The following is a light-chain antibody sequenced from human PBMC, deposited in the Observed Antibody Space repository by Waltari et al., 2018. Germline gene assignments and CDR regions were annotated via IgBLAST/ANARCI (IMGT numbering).Light chain of an antibody. CDR3: HVWHPHVDPGV. CDR1: HLGTYS. V-gene: IGLV3-21*04. Sequence: SYVVTQPPSVSVAPGATATITCGGAHLGTYSLPWYQQQAGQAPVLGIFYDRDRPSGIPDRFSGSNSGNTATLTISRVEAGDEARYYCHVWHPHVDPGVFGTGTEVTVL. CDR2: YDR. J-gene: IGLJ1*01.